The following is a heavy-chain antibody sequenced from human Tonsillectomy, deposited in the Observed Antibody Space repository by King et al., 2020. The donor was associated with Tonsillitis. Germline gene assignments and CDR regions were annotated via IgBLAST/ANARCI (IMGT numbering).Heavy chain of an antibody. CDR1: GDSINTNYY. CDR2: NHNTGNI. J-gene: IGHJ1*01. V-gene: IGHV4-38-2*02. CDR3: ARGRYTGWGAVAD. D-gene: IGHD1-26*01. Sequence: VQLQDSGPGLVRPSETLSLTCSVSGDSINTNYYWGWIRPPPGRGLEWIASNHNTGNIYENPSLKGRVTITLDRSRNQFSLESNSVTAADTASYYCARGRYTGWGAVADWGQGTLVAVSS.